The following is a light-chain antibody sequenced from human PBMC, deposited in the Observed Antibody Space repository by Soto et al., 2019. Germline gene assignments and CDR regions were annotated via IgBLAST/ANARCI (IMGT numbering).Light chain of an antibody. CDR2: GAS. CDR1: QSVSNN. J-gene: IGKJ4*01. V-gene: IGKV3-15*01. CDR3: QQYNNWPPLT. Sequence: EIVMTQSPGTLSVSPGERATLSCRASQSVSNNLAWYQQKPGQAPRLLIYGASTRATGIPARFGGSGSGTEFTLTISSLQSEDFAVYYCQQYNNWPPLTFGGGTKVEIK.